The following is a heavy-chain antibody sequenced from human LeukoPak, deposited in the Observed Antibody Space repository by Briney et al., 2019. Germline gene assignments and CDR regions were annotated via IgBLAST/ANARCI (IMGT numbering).Heavy chain of an antibody. CDR3: ARGNRAHDY. D-gene: IGHD1-14*01. Sequence: GGSLRLSCAASGFTFSNYWMSWVRQAPGKGLEWVANIKQDGSEKYYVDSVKGRFTISRDNAKSSLYLQMNSLRAEDTAVYYCARGNRAHDYWGQGTLVTVSS. J-gene: IGHJ4*02. CDR1: GFTFSNYW. V-gene: IGHV3-7*04. CDR2: IKQDGSEK.